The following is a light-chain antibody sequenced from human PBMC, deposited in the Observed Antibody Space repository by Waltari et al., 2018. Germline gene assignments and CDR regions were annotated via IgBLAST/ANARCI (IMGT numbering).Light chain of an antibody. V-gene: IGLV3-25*03. Sequence: SFALTQPPSVSVSPGQPARLPLSSEELSTHCAYWYQQKPGQAPVLVIYKATERPSGIPERLSGSSSGTTVTLTISGVQAEDEADYFCQSADGTTNSVVFGGGTKLTVL. CDR1: ELSTHC. CDR2: KAT. J-gene: IGLJ2*01. CDR3: QSADGTTNSVV.